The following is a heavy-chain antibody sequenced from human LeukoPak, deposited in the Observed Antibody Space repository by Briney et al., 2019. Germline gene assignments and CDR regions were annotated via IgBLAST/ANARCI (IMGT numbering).Heavy chain of an antibody. CDR2: IRYDGSNK. CDR1: GFTFSSYG. Sequence: PGGSLRLSCAASGFTFSSYGMHWVRQAPGKGLEWVAFIRYDGSNKYYADSVKGRFTISRDNSKNTLYLQMNSLRAEDTAVYYCAKGARVVVPFDYWGQGTLVTVSP. J-gene: IGHJ4*02. D-gene: IGHD2-2*01. V-gene: IGHV3-30*02. CDR3: AKGARVVVPFDY.